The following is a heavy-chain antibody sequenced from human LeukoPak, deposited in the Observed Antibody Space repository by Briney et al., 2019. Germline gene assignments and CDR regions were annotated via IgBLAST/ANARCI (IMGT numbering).Heavy chain of an antibody. V-gene: IGHV3-23*01. CDR3: AKAQHSSSHL. D-gene: IGHD6-13*01. CDR2: ISGSGDRT. Sequence: GGSLRLSCAAPGFTFSSYAMSWVRQAPGKGLEWVSAISGSGDRTYYADSVKGRFTISRDNSKNTLYLQMNSLRAEDTAVYYCAKAQHSSSHLWGQGTLVTVSS. CDR1: GFTFSSYA. J-gene: IGHJ4*02.